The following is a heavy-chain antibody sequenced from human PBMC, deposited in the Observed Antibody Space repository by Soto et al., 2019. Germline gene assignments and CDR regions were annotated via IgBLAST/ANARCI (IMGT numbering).Heavy chain of an antibody. CDR3: ARPHYDSNTFYYFFDY. J-gene: IGHJ4*02. D-gene: IGHD3-22*01. CDR2: IFHGVST. V-gene: IGHV4-34*12. Sequence: SETVSLTCAVYGGSLSGYFWSCIRQPPGKGLEWIGEIFHGVSTNYSPSLKSRVTISVDTSKNQFSLELSSVTAADTAVYYCARPHYDSNTFYYFFDYWGQGTLVTVSS. CDR1: GGSLSGYF.